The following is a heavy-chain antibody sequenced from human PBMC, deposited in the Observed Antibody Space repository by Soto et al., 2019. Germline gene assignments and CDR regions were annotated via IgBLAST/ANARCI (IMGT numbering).Heavy chain of an antibody. D-gene: IGHD3-22*01. CDR1: GYTFTSYG. V-gene: IGHV1-18*04. J-gene: IGHJ5*02. Sequence: ASVKVSCKASGYTFTSYGISWVRQAPGQGLEWMGWISAYNGNTNYAQKLQGRVTMTTDTSTSTAYMELRSLRSDDTAVYYCARDITIIVVASTWFDPWGQGTLVTVSS. CDR3: ARDITIIVVASTWFDP. CDR2: ISAYNGNT.